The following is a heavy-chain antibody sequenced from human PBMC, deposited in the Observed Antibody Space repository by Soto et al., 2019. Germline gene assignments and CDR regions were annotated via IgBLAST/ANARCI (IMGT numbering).Heavy chain of an antibody. V-gene: IGHV1-69*13. CDR1: GGTFSSYA. CDR3: ARVISFGGVSGPKYYFDY. D-gene: IGHD3-16*01. Sequence: SVKVSCKASGGTFSSYAISWVRQAPGQGLEWMGGIIPIFGTANYAQKFQGRVTITADESTSTAYMELSSLRSEDTAVYYCARVISFGGVSGPKYYFDYWGQGTLVTVS. CDR2: IIPIFGTA. J-gene: IGHJ4*02.